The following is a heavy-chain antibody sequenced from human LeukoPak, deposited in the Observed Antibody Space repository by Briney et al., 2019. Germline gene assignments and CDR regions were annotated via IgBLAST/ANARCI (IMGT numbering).Heavy chain of an antibody. Sequence: PGGSLRLSCAASGFTFTNFWMTWVPQSPGKGLEWVANINRDGTKTTYVDSVKGRFTISRDNAKNPLFLHMSRLRAEDTAVYYCATAPAAADSSWGQGTLVAVSS. D-gene: IGHD6-13*01. CDR1: GFTFTNFW. J-gene: IGHJ5*02. CDR3: ATAPAAADSS. CDR2: INRDGTKT. V-gene: IGHV3-7*01.